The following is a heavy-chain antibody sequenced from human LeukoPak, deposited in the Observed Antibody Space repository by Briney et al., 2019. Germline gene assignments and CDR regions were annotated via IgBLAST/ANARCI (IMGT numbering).Heavy chain of an antibody. J-gene: IGHJ4*02. CDR2: ISGSGSVV. V-gene: IGHV3-48*03. CDR3: ARDLRIISVDY. CDR1: GFTFSTYE. D-gene: IGHD3-10*01. Sequence: PGGSLRLSCAASGFTFSTYEMNWVRQAPGKGLEWVSYISGSGSVVYYADAVKGRFTISRDNAKNSLLLQMNSLRVEDTAVYYCARDLRIISVDYWGQGTLVTVSS.